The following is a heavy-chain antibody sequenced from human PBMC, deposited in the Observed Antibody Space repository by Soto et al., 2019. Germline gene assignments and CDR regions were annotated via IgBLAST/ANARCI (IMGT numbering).Heavy chain of an antibody. J-gene: IGHJ4*02. CDR1: GFTFSNYW. D-gene: IGHD1-26*01. V-gene: IGHV3-74*01. CDR3: ARVGATSGLGY. CDR2: INSDGSST. Sequence: LRLSCAASGFTFSNYWMHWVRQAPGKGLVWVSRINSDGSSTNYADSVKGRFTISRDNAKNTLYLQMNSLRAEDAAVYYCARVGATSGLGYWGPGTLVTVSS.